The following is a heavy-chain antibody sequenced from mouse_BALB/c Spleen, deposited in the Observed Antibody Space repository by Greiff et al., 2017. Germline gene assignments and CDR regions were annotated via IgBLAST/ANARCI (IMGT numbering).Heavy chain of an antibody. J-gene: IGHJ3*01. Sequence: EVQRVESGGGLVQPKGSLKLSCAASGFTFNTYAMNWVRQAPGKGLEWVARIRSKSNNYATYYADSVKDRFTISRDDSQSMLYLQMNNLKTEDTAMYYCVALMITRFAYWGQGTLVTVSA. D-gene: IGHD2-4*01. CDR1: GFTFNTYA. CDR2: IRSKSNNYAT. CDR3: VALMITRFAY. V-gene: IGHV10-1*02.